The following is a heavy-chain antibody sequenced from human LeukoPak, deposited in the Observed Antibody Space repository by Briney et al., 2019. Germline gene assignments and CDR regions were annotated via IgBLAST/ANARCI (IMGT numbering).Heavy chain of an antibody. CDR3: ARDLVVGATNAFDI. CDR2: IYTSGST. Sequence: SETLSLTCTVSGGSISSYYWSWIRQPAGKGLGWIGRIYTSGSTNYNPSLKSRVTMSVDTSKNQFSLKLSSVTAADTAVYYCARDLVVGATNAFDIWGQGTVVTVSS. D-gene: IGHD1-26*01. CDR1: GGSISSYY. J-gene: IGHJ3*02. V-gene: IGHV4-4*07.